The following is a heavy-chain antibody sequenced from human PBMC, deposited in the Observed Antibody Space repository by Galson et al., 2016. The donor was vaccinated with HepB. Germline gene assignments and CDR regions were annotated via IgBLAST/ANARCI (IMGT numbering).Heavy chain of an antibody. D-gene: IGHD4-23*01. Sequence: SLRLSCAASGFTFSNYWMNWVRQAPGKGLEWVANIKQDGSEKYYVDSVKGRFTTARDNAKNSGYLQMNSLRAEETAVYYRASLRWEPGDDLWGQGTLVTVSS. CDR3: ASLRWEPGDDL. CDR1: GFTFSNYW. J-gene: IGHJ5*02. V-gene: IGHV3-7*01. CDR2: IKQDGSEK.